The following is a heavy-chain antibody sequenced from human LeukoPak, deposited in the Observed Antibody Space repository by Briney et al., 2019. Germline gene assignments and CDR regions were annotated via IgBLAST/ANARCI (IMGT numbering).Heavy chain of an antibody. J-gene: IGHJ6*03. Sequence: GGSLRLSCAASGFTVSSNYMSWVRQAPGKGLEWVSVIYSGGSTYYADSVKGRFTISGDNSKNTLYLQMNSLRAEDTAVYYCARGLGYYYYYMDVWGKGTTVTVSS. CDR1: GFTVSSNY. D-gene: IGHD3-16*01. CDR3: ARGLGYYYYYMDV. CDR2: IYSGGST. V-gene: IGHV3-53*01.